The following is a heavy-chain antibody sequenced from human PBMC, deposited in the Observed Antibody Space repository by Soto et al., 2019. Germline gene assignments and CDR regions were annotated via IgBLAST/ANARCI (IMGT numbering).Heavy chain of an antibody. CDR3: ARGYQNRIAARTNWFDP. V-gene: IGHV4-34*01. J-gene: IGHJ5*02. D-gene: IGHD6-6*01. CDR1: GHSFRNFY. CDR2: IKQRRST. Sequence: ETVSLTGTVHGHSFRNFYWIWIPKSPGKGLGWIGEIKQRRSTDYNPSLNSRVTISVDTSKNQFSLKLRSVTAADTAVYYCARGYQNRIAARTNWFDPWGQGTMVTVSS.